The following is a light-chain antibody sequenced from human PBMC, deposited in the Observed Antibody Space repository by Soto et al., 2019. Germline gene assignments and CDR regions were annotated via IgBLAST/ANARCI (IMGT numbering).Light chain of an antibody. CDR1: QSISSY. CDR3: QQSYSTPWT. CDR2: AAS. V-gene: IGKV1-39*01. J-gene: IGKJ1*01. Sequence: DIQMTQSPSSLSASVGDRVTITCRAGQSISSYLNWYQQKPGKAPKLLIYAASSLQSGVPSRLSGSGSGTDFALTISSLQPEDFATYYCQQSYSTPWTFGQGTKVDIK.